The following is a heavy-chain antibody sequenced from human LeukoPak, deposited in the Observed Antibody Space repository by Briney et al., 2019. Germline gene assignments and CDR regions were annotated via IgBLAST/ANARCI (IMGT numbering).Heavy chain of an antibody. CDR1: GGTFSSYA. CDR3: ARDLGIVGATTSYYYYMDV. CDR2: IIPIFGTA. Sequence: SVKVSCKASGGTFSSYAISWVRQAPGQGLEWMGRIIPIFGTADYAQKFQGRVTITTDESTSTAYMELSSLRSEDTAVYYCARDLGIVGATTSYYYYMDVWGKGTTVTVSS. D-gene: IGHD1-26*01. V-gene: IGHV1-69*05. J-gene: IGHJ6*03.